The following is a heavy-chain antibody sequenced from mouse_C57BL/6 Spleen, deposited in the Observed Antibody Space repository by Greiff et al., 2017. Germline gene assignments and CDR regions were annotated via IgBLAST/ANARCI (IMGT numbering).Heavy chain of an antibody. CDR3: ARGGDGYRHYYAMDY. Sequence: VQLQQPGAELVKPGASVKLSCKASGYTFTSYWMQWVKQRPGQGLEWIGEIDPSDSYTNYNQKFKGKATLTVDTSSSTAYMQLSSLTSEDSAVYYCARGGDGYRHYYAMDYWGQGTSVTVSS. J-gene: IGHJ4*01. D-gene: IGHD2-3*01. V-gene: IGHV1-50*01. CDR1: GYTFTSYW. CDR2: IDPSDSYT.